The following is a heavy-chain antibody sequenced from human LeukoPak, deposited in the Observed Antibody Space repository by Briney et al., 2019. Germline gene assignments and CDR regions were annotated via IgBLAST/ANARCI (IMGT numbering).Heavy chain of an antibody. D-gene: IGHD2-15*01. CDR1: GFTFSSYS. CDR3: ARAYCSGGSCYGGFDY. J-gene: IGHJ4*02. V-gene: IGHV3-21*01. CDR2: ISSSSSYI. Sequence: KPGGPLRLSCAASGFTFSSYSMNWVRQAPGKGLEWVSSISSSSSYIYYADSVKGRFTISRDNAKNSLYLQMNSLRAEDTAVYYCARAYCSGGSCYGGFDYWGQGTLVTVSS.